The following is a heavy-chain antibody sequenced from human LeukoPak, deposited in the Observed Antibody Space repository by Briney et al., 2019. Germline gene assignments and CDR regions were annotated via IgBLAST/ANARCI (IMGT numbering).Heavy chain of an antibody. V-gene: IGHV1-46*01. CDR1: GYTLTSYR. CDR2: INPSGGST. CDR3: ARDSLPHYYTSGSQNPADY. J-gene: IGHJ4*02. Sequence: GASVKVSCKASGYTLTSYRIQWVRQAPGQGLEWMGVINPSGGSTSYTQKFQGRVTMTRDTSTSTVYMELSSLTSEDTAVYCCARDSLPHYYTSGSQNPADYWGQGTLVTVSS. D-gene: IGHD3-10*01.